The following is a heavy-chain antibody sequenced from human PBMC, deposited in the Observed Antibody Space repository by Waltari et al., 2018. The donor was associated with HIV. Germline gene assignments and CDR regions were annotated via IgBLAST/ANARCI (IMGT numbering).Heavy chain of an antibody. CDR1: GGSFSGYY. J-gene: IGHJ1*01. CDR3: AKAGGQLLYRRYFQH. D-gene: IGHD2-2*02. Sequence: QVQLQQWGAGLLKPSETLSLTCAVYGGSFSGYYWSWIRQPPGKGLEWIGEINHSGSTNYNPSLKSRVTISVDTSKNQFSLKVRSVTAADTAVYYCAKAGGQLLYRRYFQHWGQGTLVTVSS. V-gene: IGHV4-34*01. CDR2: INHSGST.